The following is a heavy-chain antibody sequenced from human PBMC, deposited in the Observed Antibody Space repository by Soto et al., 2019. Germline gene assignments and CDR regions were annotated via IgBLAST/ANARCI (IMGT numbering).Heavy chain of an antibody. CDR3: ARATSFSGHHGY. Sequence: QLQLQESGPGLVKPSQTLSLACTVSGGSFSSGGYYWSWIRQLPGKGLEWIGNIYYSGSTYYNQSLKGRFTVSLDTSKNQSSLKLSSVTAADTAVYYCARATSFSGHHGYWGQGTLVTVSS. V-gene: IGHV4-31*03. CDR1: GGSFSSGGYY. D-gene: IGHD2-8*02. CDR2: IYYSGST. J-gene: IGHJ4*02.